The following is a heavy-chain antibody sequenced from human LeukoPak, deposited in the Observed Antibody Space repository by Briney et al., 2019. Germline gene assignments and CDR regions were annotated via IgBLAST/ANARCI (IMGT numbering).Heavy chain of an antibody. CDR3: TNLPTY. Sequence: PGGSLRLSCAASGFTVSSNYMTWVRQAPGKGLEWVSVIYSDGSTFYADSVKGRFTISRDNSKNTLYHQMDSLRPEDTAVYYCTNLPTYWGQGTLVTVSS. J-gene: IGHJ4*02. V-gene: IGHV3-66*02. CDR1: GFTVSSNY. CDR2: IYSDGST.